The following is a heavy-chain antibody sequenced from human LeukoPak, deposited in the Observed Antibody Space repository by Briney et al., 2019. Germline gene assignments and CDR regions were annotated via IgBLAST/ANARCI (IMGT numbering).Heavy chain of an antibody. D-gene: IGHD6-19*01. J-gene: IGHJ4*02. CDR1: GGSIGSDY. Sequence: SETLSLTCTVSGGSIGSDYWTWIRQPPGKGLEYIGYIYYTGGTNYNPSLKSRVTISVDTSKNQFSLKPSSVTAADTAVYFCAKYGNSGWVIDNWGQGTLVTVSS. V-gene: IGHV4-59*08. CDR2: IYYTGGT. CDR3: AKYGNSGWVIDN.